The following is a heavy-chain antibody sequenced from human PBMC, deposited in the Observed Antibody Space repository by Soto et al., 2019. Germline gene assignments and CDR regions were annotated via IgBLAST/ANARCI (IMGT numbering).Heavy chain of an antibody. CDR1: GGSFSGYY. D-gene: IGHD2-2*01. Sequence: QVQLQQWGAGLLKPSETLSLTCAVYGGSFSGYYWSWIRQPPGKGLEWIGEINHSGSTNYNPSLKSRVTISVDTSKNQFSLKLSSVTAADTAVYYCARGPYCSSTSCYDWDYYYYMDVWGKGTTVTVSS. J-gene: IGHJ6*03. CDR2: INHSGST. V-gene: IGHV4-34*01. CDR3: ARGPYCSSTSCYDWDYYYYMDV.